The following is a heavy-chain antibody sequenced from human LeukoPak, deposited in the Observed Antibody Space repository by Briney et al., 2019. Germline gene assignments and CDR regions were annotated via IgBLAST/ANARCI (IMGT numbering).Heavy chain of an antibody. V-gene: IGHV4-39*07. CDR3: ARADFAGYYNVIWDY. CDR2: IYYSGST. J-gene: IGHJ4*02. D-gene: IGHD3-9*01. CDR1: GGSISSGSYY. Sequence: PSETLSLTCTVSGGSISSGSYYWGWIRQPPGKGLEWIGSIYYSGSTYYNPSLKSRVTISVDTSKNQFSLKLSSVTAADTAVYYCARADFAGYYNVIWDYWGQGTLVTVSS.